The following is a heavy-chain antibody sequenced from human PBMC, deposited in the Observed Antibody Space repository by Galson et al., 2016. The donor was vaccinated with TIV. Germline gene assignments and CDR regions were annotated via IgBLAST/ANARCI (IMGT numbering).Heavy chain of an antibody. Sequence: SLRLSCAASGFKFTDFAMDWVRQPPGKGLEWVSGITGSGGRTDYGVSVKGRFIVSRDNSKKTLYLQLNSLTADDTAVYYCVKEPFSTVLYGVDDGGQGTMVTVAS. CDR3: VKEPFSTVLYGVDD. D-gene: IGHD4/OR15-4a*01. J-gene: IGHJ3*01. V-gene: IGHV3-23*01. CDR2: ITGSGGRT. CDR1: GFKFTDFA.